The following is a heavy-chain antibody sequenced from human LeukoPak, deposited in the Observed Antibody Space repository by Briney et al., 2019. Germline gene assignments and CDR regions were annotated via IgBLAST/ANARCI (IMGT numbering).Heavy chain of an antibody. V-gene: IGHV4-38-2*02. CDR3: ARGGSSLYYFDY. CDR1: GYSISSGYY. J-gene: IGHJ4*02. D-gene: IGHD3-16*01. CDR2: IYRSGSA. Sequence: PSETLSLTCTVSGYSISSGYYWGWIRQPPGKGLEWIGSIYRSGSAYYNPSLKSRVTMSVDTSKNQFSLKLSSVTAADTAVYYCARGGSSLYYFDYWGQGTLVTVSS.